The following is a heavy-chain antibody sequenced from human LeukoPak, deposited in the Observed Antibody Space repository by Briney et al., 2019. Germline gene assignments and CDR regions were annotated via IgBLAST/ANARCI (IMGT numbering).Heavy chain of an antibody. J-gene: IGHJ1*01. CDR3: ARGAPGGLGRYFQH. D-gene: IGHD3-10*01. CDR1: GGSFSGYY. V-gene: IGHV4-34*01. CDR2: INDSEST. Sequence: SETLSLTCAVYGGSFSGYYWSWIRQPPGKGLEWIGEINDSESTNYNPYLKSRVTTSVDTSKNQFSLKLSSVTAADTAVYYCARGAPGGLGRYFQHWGQGTLVTVSS.